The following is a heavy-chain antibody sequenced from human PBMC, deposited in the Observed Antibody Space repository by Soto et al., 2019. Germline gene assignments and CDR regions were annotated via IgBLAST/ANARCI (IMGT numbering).Heavy chain of an antibody. CDR3: ARDLYSSGWYDDYYYYGMDV. Sequence: AGGSLRLSCAASGFTFSSYAMHWVRQAPGKGLEWVAVISYDGSNKYYADSVKGRFTISRDNSKNTLYLQMNSLRAEDTAVYYCARDLYSSGWYDDYYYYGMDVWGQGTTVTVS. J-gene: IGHJ6*02. CDR2: ISYDGSNK. CDR1: GFTFSSYA. V-gene: IGHV3-30-3*01. D-gene: IGHD6-19*01.